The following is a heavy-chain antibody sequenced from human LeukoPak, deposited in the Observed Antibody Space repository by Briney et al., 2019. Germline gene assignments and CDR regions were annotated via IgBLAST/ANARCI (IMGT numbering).Heavy chain of an antibody. J-gene: IGHJ4*02. D-gene: IGHD1-26*01. V-gene: IGHV3-23*01. CDR2: ITGSTGST. CDR3: AKRYSGSSGLYNFDY. CDR1: GFTFSSYA. Sequence: GGSLRLSCAASGFTFSSYAMSWVRQAPGKGLEWVSAITGSTGSTYYADSVKGRFTISRDNSKNTLYLQMNSLRAEDTAVYYCAKRYSGSSGLYNFDYWGQGTLVTVSS.